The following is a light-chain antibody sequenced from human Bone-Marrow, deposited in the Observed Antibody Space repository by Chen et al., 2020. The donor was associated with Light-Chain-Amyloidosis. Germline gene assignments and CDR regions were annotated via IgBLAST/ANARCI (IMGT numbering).Light chain of an antibody. CDR1: NIVSTS. CDR2: DDS. V-gene: IGLV3-21*02. CDR3: QVWDRSSDRPV. Sequence: SYVLTQPSSLSVAPGQTATIACGGNNIVSTSAHGYQQTPGQAPLLVVYDDSDRPSGIPERLSGSNSGNTATLTISRVEAGDEADYYCQVWDRSSDRPVFGGGTKLTVL. J-gene: IGLJ3*02.